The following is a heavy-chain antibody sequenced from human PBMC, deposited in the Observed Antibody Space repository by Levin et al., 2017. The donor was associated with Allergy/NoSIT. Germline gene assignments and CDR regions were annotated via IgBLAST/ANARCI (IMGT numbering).Heavy chain of an antibody. V-gene: IGHV4-39*01. D-gene: IGHD5-18*01. J-gene: IGHJ6*02. CDR3: ARQFNLVEGIQLRPDYYFYYGMDV. CDR2: IYYSGNT. CDR1: GGSISSSRYY. Sequence: SQTLSLTCTVSGGSISSSRYYWVWIRQPPGKGLEWIGNIYYSGNTYYNPSLKSRVTLSVDTSKNQFSLKLSSVTAADTAVYYCARQFNLVEGIQLRPDYYFYYGMDVWGQGTTVTVPS.